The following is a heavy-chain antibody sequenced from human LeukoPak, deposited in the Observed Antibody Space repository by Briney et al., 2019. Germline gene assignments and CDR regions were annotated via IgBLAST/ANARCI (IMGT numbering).Heavy chain of an antibody. V-gene: IGHV1-69*13. Sequence: ASVKVSCKASGGTFSSYAISWVRQAPGQGLEWIGGIIPIFGTANYAQKFQGRVTITADESTSTAYMELSSLRSEDTAVYYCARGVVATIFGFDYWGQGTLVTVSS. J-gene: IGHJ4*02. CDR1: GGTFSSYA. D-gene: IGHD5-12*01. CDR2: IIPIFGTA. CDR3: ARGVVATIFGFDY.